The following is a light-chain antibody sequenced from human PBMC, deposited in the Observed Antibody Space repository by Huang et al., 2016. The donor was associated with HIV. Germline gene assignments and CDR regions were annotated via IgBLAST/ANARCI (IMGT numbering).Light chain of an antibody. CDR1: QGISSA. V-gene: IGKV1D-13*01. CDR2: DAS. J-gene: IGKJ5*01. Sequence: AIQLTQSLSSLSASVGDRVTITCRASQGISSALAWYQQKPGKAPKLLIYDASSLESGVPSRFSGSGSGTDFTLTISSLQPEDFATYYCQQFNNYLTFGQGTRLEIK. CDR3: QQFNNYLT.